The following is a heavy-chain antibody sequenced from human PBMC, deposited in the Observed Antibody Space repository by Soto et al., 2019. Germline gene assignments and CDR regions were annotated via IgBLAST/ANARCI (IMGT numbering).Heavy chain of an antibody. Sequence: SETLSLTGAVYGGSFSGYYWSWIRQPPGKGLEWIGEINHSGSTNYNPSLKSRITISVDTSKNQFSLKLSSVTAADTAVFYCARLRHYDDIWGTYRLFDYWGQGTLVTVSS. D-gene: IGHD3-16*02. CDR1: GGSFSGYY. CDR3: ARLRHYDDIWGTYRLFDY. CDR2: INHSGST. V-gene: IGHV4-34*01. J-gene: IGHJ4*02.